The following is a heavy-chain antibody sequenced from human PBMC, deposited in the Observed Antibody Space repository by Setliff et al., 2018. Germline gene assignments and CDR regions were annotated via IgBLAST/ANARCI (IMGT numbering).Heavy chain of an antibody. J-gene: IGHJ4*02. V-gene: IGHV3-7*03. CDR3: AKPQVELRWGFES. D-gene: IGHD1-7*01. Sequence: GGSLRLSCAASEFTFNKYWMTWVRQAPGKGLEWVANIDPDGIGKYYIDSVRGRFTISRDNAKNSLYLQMNSLRAEDTAVYHCAKPQVELRWGFESWGQGTPVTVSS. CDR1: EFTFNKYW. CDR2: IDPDGIGK.